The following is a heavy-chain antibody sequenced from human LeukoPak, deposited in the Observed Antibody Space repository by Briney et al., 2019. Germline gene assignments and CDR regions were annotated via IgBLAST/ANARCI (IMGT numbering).Heavy chain of an antibody. CDR1: GFTFSSYA. CDR2: ISGSGGST. V-gene: IGHV3-23*01. J-gene: IGHJ4*02. CDR3: AKGLYCGGDCYSGGFDY. Sequence: NPGGSLGLSCAASGFTFSSYAMSWVRQAPGKGLEWVSAISGSGGSTYYADSVKGRFTISRDNSKNTLYLQMNSLRAEDTAVYYCAKGLYCGGDCYSGGFDYWGQGTLVTVSS. D-gene: IGHD2-21*01.